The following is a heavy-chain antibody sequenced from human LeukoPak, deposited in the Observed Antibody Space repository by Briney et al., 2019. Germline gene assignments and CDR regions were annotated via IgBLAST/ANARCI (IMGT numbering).Heavy chain of an antibody. V-gene: IGHV4-59*01. Sequence: SETLSLTCNVSGGSISSYYWSWIRQPAGKGLEWIGYIYYSGSTNYNPSLKMRVTISVDTSKNQFSLKLSSVTAADTAVYYCARSEPDTGIAAAGTESAFDIWGQGTMVTVSS. CDR2: IYYSGST. CDR3: ARSEPDTGIAAAGTESAFDI. D-gene: IGHD6-13*01. J-gene: IGHJ3*02. CDR1: GGSISSYY.